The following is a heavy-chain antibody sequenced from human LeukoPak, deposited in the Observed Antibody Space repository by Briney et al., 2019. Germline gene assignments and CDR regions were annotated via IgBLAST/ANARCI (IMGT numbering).Heavy chain of an antibody. CDR1: GFTFSSYN. CDR3: ARVHSGSPH. Sequence: PGGSLRLSXAASGFTFSSYNMNWVRQAPGRGLEWVSSISTTSNYIYYTDSVKGRFTISRDNAKNSLYRQMNSLRAEDTAVYYCARVHSGSPHWGQGTLVTVSS. V-gene: IGHV3-21*01. J-gene: IGHJ4*02. CDR2: ISTTSNYI. D-gene: IGHD1-26*01.